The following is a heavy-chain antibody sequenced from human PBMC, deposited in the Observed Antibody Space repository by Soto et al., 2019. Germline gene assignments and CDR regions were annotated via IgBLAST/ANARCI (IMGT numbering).Heavy chain of an antibody. CDR2: ISTSIDAT. Sequence: PGGSLRLSCAASGFAFSNYARHWVRQAPGKGLEWVSSISTSIDATYYADSVKGRFTISRDDSKNTLYLQMNSLRADDSAVYYCAKDRTVAARNFDYWGQGTQVTVSS. D-gene: IGHD6-6*01. CDR1: GFAFSNYA. CDR3: AKDRTVAARNFDY. V-gene: IGHV3-23*01. J-gene: IGHJ4*02.